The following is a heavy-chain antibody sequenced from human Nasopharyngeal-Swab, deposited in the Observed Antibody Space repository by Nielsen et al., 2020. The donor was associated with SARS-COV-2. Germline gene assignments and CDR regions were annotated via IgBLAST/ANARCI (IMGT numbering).Heavy chain of an antibody. D-gene: IGHD4-23*01. CDR2: ISYRGGA. J-gene: IGHJ4*02. V-gene: IGHV4-59*01. CDR1: GAPISSDY. Sequence: SEPLSLTFTVSGAPISSDYWSWIRQPPGEGLEWTGYISYRGGAYYNPSLKSRVSISVDTSKNPFSLRLSSVTAADTAVYYCVRGTVVGGKRFDYWGQGTLVAVSS. CDR3: VRGTVVGGKRFDY.